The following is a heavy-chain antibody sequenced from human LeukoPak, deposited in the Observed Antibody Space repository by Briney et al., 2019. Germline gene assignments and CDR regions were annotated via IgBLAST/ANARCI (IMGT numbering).Heavy chain of an antibody. CDR1: GFTVSSNY. CDR2: IYSGGST. Sequence: LPGGSLRLSCAASGFTVSSNYMSWVRQAPGKGLEWVSVIYSGGSTYYADSVKGRFTISRDNSKNTLYLQMNSLRAEDTAVYYCAREFDDGVVAAVADYWGQGTLVTVSS. CDR3: AREFDDGVVAAVADY. V-gene: IGHV3-66*01. D-gene: IGHD2-15*01. J-gene: IGHJ4*02.